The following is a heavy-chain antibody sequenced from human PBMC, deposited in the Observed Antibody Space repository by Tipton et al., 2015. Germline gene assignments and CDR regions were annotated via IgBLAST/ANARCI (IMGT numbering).Heavy chain of an antibody. CDR3: ARDHYIGVYNWFDP. CDR2: ISSSSSTI. J-gene: IGHJ5*02. Sequence: SLRLSCAASGFTFSNFLMNWVRQAPGKGLEWVSYISSSSSTIYYADSVKGRFTISRDNAKNSLYLQMNSLRDEDTAVYYCARDHYIGVYNWFDPWGQGTLVTVSS. V-gene: IGHV3-48*02. CDR1: GFTFSNFL. D-gene: IGHD3-10*01.